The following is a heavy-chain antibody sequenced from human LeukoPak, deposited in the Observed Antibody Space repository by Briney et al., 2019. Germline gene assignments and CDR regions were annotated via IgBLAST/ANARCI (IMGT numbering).Heavy chain of an antibody. Sequence: PGGSLRLSCAASGFTFTNFWMNWVRQAPGEGLVWVSLINTDGRTTTYADSVKGRFTISRDNAKNTLYLQIHILRAEETAVYYRARDLHGYPDWWGQGTLVTVSS. CDR1: GFTFTNFW. V-gene: IGHV3-74*01. CDR3: ARDLHGYPDW. J-gene: IGHJ4*02. CDR2: INTDGRTT. D-gene: IGHD5-18*01.